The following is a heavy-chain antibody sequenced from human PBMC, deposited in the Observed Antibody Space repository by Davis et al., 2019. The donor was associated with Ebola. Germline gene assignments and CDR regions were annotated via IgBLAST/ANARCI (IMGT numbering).Heavy chain of an antibody. Sequence: GGSLRLSCAASGFTFSSYGMHWVRQAPGKGLEWVAVISYDGSNKYYADSVKGRFTISRDNSKNTLYLQMNSLRAEDTAVYYCARDGAWFGELLRVRNYYYYGMDVWGKGTTVTVSS. J-gene: IGHJ6*04. CDR2: ISYDGSNK. CDR3: ARDGAWFGELLRVRNYYYYGMDV. D-gene: IGHD3-10*01. V-gene: IGHV3-30*03. CDR1: GFTFSSYG.